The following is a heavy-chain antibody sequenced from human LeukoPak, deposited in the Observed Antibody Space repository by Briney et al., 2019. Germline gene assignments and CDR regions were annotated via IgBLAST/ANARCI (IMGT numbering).Heavy chain of an antibody. CDR1: GFTFSDYN. Sequence: GGSLRLSCAASGFTFSDYNMRWIRQAPGKGLEWVSSISRSGSTKYYADSVKGRFIISRDNAKNSLFLQMNSLRAEDTAVYYCARVLRYCSGGNCYSGGLGYMDVWGKGTTVTISS. CDR2: ISRSGSTK. CDR3: ARVLRYCSGGNCYSGGLGYMDV. D-gene: IGHD2-15*01. V-gene: IGHV3-11*01. J-gene: IGHJ6*03.